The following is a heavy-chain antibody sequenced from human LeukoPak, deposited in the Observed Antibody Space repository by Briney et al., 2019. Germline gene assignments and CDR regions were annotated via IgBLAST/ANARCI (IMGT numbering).Heavy chain of an antibody. J-gene: IGHJ4*02. CDR2: IYHTGGA. D-gene: IGHD1-14*01. CDR3: AYNRDFALDN. Sequence: SETLSLTCAVSGVPIASHSWWSWVRQPPDKGLEWIGEIYHTGGANYKPSLKSRVTMSVDTSNNHFSLKLTSVTAADTAVYFCAYNRDFALDNWGQGTLVTVSS. V-gene: IGHV4/OR15-8*01. CDR1: GVPIASHSW.